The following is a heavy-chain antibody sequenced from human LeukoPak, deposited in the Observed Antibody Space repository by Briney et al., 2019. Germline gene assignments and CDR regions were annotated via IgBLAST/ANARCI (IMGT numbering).Heavy chain of an antibody. D-gene: IGHD3-22*01. Sequence: GGSLRLSCATSGFTFSNAWMNWVRQAPGKGLEWVGRIRSNSDGGTIDYAAPVKGRFTLSRDDSKATLYLQMNSLQTEDTAVYYCATDFYDSTWGQGTLVTVSS. V-gene: IGHV3-15*07. J-gene: IGHJ5*02. CDR3: ATDFYDST. CDR1: GFTFSNAW. CDR2: IRSNSDGGTI.